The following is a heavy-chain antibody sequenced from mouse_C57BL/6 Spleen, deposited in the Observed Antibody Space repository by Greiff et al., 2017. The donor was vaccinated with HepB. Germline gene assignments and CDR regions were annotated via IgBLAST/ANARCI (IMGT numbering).Heavy chain of an antibody. Sequence: VQLQQPVAELVQPGASVKLSCKASGYTFTSYWMHWVKQRPGQGLEWIGMIHPNSGSTNYNEKFKSKATLTVDKSSSTAYMQLSSLTSEDSAVYYCARGDYYGSSSPFAYWGQGTLVTVSA. CDR2: IHPNSGST. V-gene: IGHV1-64*01. CDR1: GYTFTSYW. J-gene: IGHJ3*01. CDR3: ARGDYYGSSSPFAY. D-gene: IGHD1-1*01.